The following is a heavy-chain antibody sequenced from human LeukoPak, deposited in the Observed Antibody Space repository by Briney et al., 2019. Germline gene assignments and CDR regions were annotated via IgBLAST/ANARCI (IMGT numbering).Heavy chain of an antibody. V-gene: IGHV4-4*07. J-gene: IGHJ5*02. CDR3: ARESPNYYGDLTNWFDP. CDR1: GGSISSYY. D-gene: IGHD4-17*01. CDR2: IYTSGST. Sequence: PSETLSLTCTVSGGSISSYYWSWIRQPAGKGLEWIGRIYTSGSTNYNPSLKSRVTMSVDTSKNQFSLKLSSVTAADTAVYYCARESPNYYGDLTNWFDPWGQGTLVTVSS.